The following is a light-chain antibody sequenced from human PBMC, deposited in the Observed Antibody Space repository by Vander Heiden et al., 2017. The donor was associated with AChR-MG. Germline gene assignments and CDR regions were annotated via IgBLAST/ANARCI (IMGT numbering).Light chain of an antibody. V-gene: IGLV1-44*01. Sequence: QSALTQPPSASGTPGQRVTIPCSGSSSNIGSNTVNWYQQLPGTAPKLLIYSNNQRPSGVPDRFSGSKSGTSASLAISGLQSEDEADYYCAAWDDSLNGVVFGGGTKLTVL. CDR2: SNN. J-gene: IGLJ2*01. CDR1: SSNIGSNT. CDR3: AAWDDSLNGVV.